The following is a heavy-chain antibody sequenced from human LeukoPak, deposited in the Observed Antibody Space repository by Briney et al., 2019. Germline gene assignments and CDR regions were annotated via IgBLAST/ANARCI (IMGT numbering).Heavy chain of an antibody. CDR2: ISAYNGNT. J-gene: IGHJ3*02. D-gene: IGHD3-3*01. V-gene: IGHV1-18*01. CDR1: GYTFTSYG. Sequence: ASVKVSCKASGYTFTSYGISWVRQAPGQGLEWMGWISAYNGNTSYAQKLQGRVTMTTDTSTSTAYMELRSLRSDDTAVYYCARGRGITIFGVALDDAFDIWGQGTMVTVSS. CDR3: ARGRGITIFGVALDDAFDI.